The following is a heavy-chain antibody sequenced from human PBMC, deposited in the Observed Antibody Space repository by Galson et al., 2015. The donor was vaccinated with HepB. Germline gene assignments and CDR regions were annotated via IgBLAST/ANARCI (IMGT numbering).Heavy chain of an antibody. Sequence: SLRLSCAVSGFTFSSYWMHWVRQAPGKGLEWVARIIIGGITTTYADSVKGRFAISRDNAKNTLYLQMNSLRAEDTAVFFCTSEGIIPFDYWGQGTLVTVSS. CDR2: IIIGGITT. CDR1: GFTFSSYW. D-gene: IGHD2/OR15-2a*01. CDR3: TSEGIIPFDY. V-gene: IGHV3-74*03. J-gene: IGHJ4*02.